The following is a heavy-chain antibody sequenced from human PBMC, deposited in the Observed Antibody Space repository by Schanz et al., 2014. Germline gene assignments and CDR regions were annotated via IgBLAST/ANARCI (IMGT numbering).Heavy chain of an antibody. Sequence: LVESGGGVVQWGRSLRLSCAASGFTFSSYGMHWDRKVKGKRKEWVAVVCYDGSKKYYADSVKGRFTTSRDNSKIFFFFFLNSWRAEDTAVYYCVKDLQRELLRDDHYYGMDVWGQGTTVTVSS. CDR1: GFTFSSYG. CDR2: VCYDGSKK. D-gene: IGHD1-26*01. V-gene: IGHV3-33*06. CDR3: VKDLQRELLRDDHYYGMDV. J-gene: IGHJ6*02.